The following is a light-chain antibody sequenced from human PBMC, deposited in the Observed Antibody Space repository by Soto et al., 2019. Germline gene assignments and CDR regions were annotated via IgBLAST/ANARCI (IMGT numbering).Light chain of an antibody. J-gene: IGKJ1*01. CDR2: GAS. V-gene: IGKV3-15*01. CDR3: QQYNNWRWT. CDR1: QSVSSN. Sequence: EIVLTQSPATLSLSPGERATLSCRASQSVSSNLAWYQQKPGQAPRLLIYGASTRATGIPARFSGSGSGTEFTLTISSLQSEDFAVYYCQQYNNWRWTFGQGTKVDNK.